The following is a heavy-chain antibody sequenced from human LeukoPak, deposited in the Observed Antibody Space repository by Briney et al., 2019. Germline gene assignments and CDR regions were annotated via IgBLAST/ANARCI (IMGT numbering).Heavy chain of an antibody. Sequence: SETLSLTCTVSGGSISSYYWSWIRQPPGKGLEWIGYIYYSGSTNYNPSLKSRVTISVDTSKNQFSLKLSSVTAADTAVYYCARGPTISETGYFDYWGQGTLVTVSS. CDR1: GGSISSYY. CDR2: IYYSGST. J-gene: IGHJ4*03. D-gene: IGHD1-1*01. CDR3: ARGPTISETGYFDY. V-gene: IGHV4-59*01.